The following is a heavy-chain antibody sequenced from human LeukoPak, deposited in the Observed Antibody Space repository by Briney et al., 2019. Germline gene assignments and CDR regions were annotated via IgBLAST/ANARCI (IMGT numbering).Heavy chain of an antibody. D-gene: IGHD3-22*01. Sequence: SGGSLRLSCAASGFTFDDYTMHWVRQAPGKGLEWVSLITWDSGTTSYADSVKGRFTISRDNSRNSIYLQMNSLRSEDTAFYYCAKNRLTRYYFDSSAPPEYWGQGTLVTVSS. CDR1: GFTFDDYT. V-gene: IGHV3-43*01. J-gene: IGHJ4*02. CDR3: AKNRLTRYYFDSSAPPEY. CDR2: ITWDSGTT.